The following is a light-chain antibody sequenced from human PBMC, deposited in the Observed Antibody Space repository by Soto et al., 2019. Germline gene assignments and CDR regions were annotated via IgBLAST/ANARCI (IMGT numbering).Light chain of an antibody. CDR1: QSVSNNY. J-gene: IGKJ1*01. CDR2: GAS. CDR3: QQYNSSPRT. Sequence: EIVLTQSPGTLSLSPGERATLSSRASQSVSNNYLAWYQQKPGQAPRLLIYGASSRVTGIPDRFSGSGSGTDFTLTISRLEPEDFAVYSCQQYNSSPRTFGQGTKVEIK. V-gene: IGKV3-20*01.